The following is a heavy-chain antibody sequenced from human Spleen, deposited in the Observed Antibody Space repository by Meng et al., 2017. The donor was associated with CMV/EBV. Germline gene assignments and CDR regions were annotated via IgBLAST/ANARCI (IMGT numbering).Heavy chain of an antibody. CDR1: GGSISSTSYY. V-gene: IGHV4-61*05. D-gene: IGHD1-14*01. CDR2: IYYSGST. Sequence: SETLSLTCTVSGGSISSTSYYWGWIRQPPGKGLEWIGYIYYSGSTNYNPSLKSRVTMLVDTSKNQFSLKLSSVTAADTAVYYCARVLNPRSTNRAQRYYYGMDVWGQGTTVTVSS. CDR3: ARVLNPRSTNRAQRYYYGMDV. J-gene: IGHJ6*02.